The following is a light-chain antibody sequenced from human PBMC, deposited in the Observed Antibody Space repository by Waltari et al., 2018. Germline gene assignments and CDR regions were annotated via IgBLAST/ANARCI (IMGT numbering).Light chain of an antibody. Sequence: SYVLTQSPSVSVAPGKTAKISCGGSNIGTKNVHWYQQRPGQAPVLVIYYDTGRPSGVPDRFSGSNSGNTATLTISGVEVGDEADYYCQVWDTSRDNVVFGGGTKLTVL. CDR2: YDT. CDR1: NIGTKN. V-gene: IGLV3-21*01. J-gene: IGLJ2*01. CDR3: QVWDTSRDNVV.